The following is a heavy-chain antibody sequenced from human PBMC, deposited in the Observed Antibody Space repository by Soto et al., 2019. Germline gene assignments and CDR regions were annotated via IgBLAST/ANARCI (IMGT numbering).Heavy chain of an antibody. J-gene: IGHJ5*02. Sequence: LILPCAASGFTFNSDWLHWVRHAPGKGLEWFSYISSSSTIYYADSVKGRFTISRDNAKNSLYLQMNSLRAEDTAVYYCARHPERIAEIGWFDTWGQGTLVTVSS. D-gene: IGHD6-13*01. CDR2: ISSSSTI. CDR3: ARHPERIAEIGWFDT. V-gene: IGHV3-48*01. CDR1: GFTFNSDW.